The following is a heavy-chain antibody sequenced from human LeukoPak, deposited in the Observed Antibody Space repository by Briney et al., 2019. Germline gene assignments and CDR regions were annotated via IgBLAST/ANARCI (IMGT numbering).Heavy chain of an antibody. Sequence: GASVKVSCKVSGYTLTELSMHWVRQAPGKGLEWMGGFDPEDGETIYAQKFQGRVTMTEDTSTDTAYMELSSLRSEDTAVYYCATDLYSGSYIQWFDYWGQGTLVTVSS. CDR2: FDPEDGET. D-gene: IGHD1-26*01. CDR3: ATDLYSGSYIQWFDY. CDR1: GYTLTELS. V-gene: IGHV1-24*01. J-gene: IGHJ4*02.